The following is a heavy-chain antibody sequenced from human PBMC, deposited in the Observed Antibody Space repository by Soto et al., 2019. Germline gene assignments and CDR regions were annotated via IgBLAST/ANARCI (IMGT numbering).Heavy chain of an antibody. CDR3: TSPFYGSGYYYGMDV. CDR2: IRSKANSYAT. J-gene: IGHJ6*02. V-gene: IGHV3-73*01. D-gene: IGHD3-10*01. Sequence: PGGSLRLSCAASGFTFSGSAMHWVRQASGKGLEWVGRIRSKANSYATAYAASVKGRFTISRDDSKNTAYLQMNSLKTEDTAVYYCTSPFYGSGYYYGMDVWGQGTTVTV. CDR1: GFTFSGSA.